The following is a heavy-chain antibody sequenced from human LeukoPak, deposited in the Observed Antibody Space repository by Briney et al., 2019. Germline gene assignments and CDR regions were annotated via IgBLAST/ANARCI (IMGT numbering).Heavy chain of an antibody. J-gene: IGHJ4*02. CDR2: ISSSSSYI. CDR1: GFTFSSYT. Sequence: GGSLRLSCAASGFTFSSYTMNWVGQAPGKGLEWVSSISSSSSYINYADSVKGRFTISRDNAKNSLYLQMNSLRAEDTAVYYCARDGGLWLYYFDFWGQGTLVTVSS. D-gene: IGHD5-18*01. V-gene: IGHV3-21*01. CDR3: ARDGGLWLYYFDF.